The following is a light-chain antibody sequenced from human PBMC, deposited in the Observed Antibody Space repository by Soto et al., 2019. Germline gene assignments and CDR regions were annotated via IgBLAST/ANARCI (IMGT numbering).Light chain of an antibody. Sequence: DTPLTQSPSTLSASVGDRVTITCRARQSISKWLAWYQQKPGKAPKLLIYDASTLGRGVPSRFSGSGSGTEFTLTISSLQPDDSATYYCQEYNTYSRYTFGQGTKLEI. CDR1: QSISKW. CDR3: QEYNTYSRYT. V-gene: IGKV1-5*01. CDR2: DAS. J-gene: IGKJ2*01.